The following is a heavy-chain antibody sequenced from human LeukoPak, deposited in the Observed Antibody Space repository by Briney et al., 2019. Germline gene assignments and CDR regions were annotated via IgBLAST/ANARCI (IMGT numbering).Heavy chain of an antibody. CDR1: GFTFTSVS. CDR3: ARGTEGPTIFGVYISRDHAMCD. Sequence: QPGGSLRLSCAASGFTFTSVSMHGVRQAPGKGLVWVSRINSDGSSTSYADSVKGRFTISRDNAKNTLYLQMNSQRAEDTAVYYCARGTEGPTIFGVYISRDHAMCDWGQGTTVTVSS. J-gene: IGHJ6*02. CDR2: INSDGSST. D-gene: IGHD3-3*01. V-gene: IGHV3-74*01.